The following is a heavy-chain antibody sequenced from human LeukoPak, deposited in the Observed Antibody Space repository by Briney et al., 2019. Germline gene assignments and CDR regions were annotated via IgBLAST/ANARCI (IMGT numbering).Heavy chain of an antibody. J-gene: IGHJ3*02. CDR3: ARDFDSPMAFDI. V-gene: IGHV4-61*02. D-gene: IGHD3-9*01. CDR2: IYASGNT. Sequence: PSETLSLTCTVSGGSTTTDNYYCSWIRQPAGKGLEWIGRIYASGNTNYNPSLKSRITISVDTSKNQFSLRLTSVTAADTAVYYCARDFDSPMAFDIWGQGTMVTVSS. CDR1: GGSTTTDNYY.